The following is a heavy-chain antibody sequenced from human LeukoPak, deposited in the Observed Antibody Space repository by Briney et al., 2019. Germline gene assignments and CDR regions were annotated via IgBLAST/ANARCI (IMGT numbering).Heavy chain of an antibody. CDR1: GYSFPSYW. CDR3: ASFWQQLGYFDY. V-gene: IGHV5-51*01. J-gene: IGHJ4*02. CDR2: IYPGDSDT. Sequence: GESLQISCKGSGYSFPSYWIAWVRQMPGKGLEWMGIIYPGDSDTRYSPSFQGQVTISADKSISTAYLQWSSLKASDTAMYYCASFWQQLGYFDYWGQGTLVTVS. D-gene: IGHD6-13*01.